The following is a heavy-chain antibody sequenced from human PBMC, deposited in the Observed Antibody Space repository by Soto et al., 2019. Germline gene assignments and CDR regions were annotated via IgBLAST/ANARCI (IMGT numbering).Heavy chain of an antibody. Sequence: PSETLSLTCSVSGADINTYSWTWIRQPAGKGLEWIGRIYTSASINYNPSLKGRVTLSVDTSTNQVSLRLASVTAADTAIYYCARDREAGYNFHYGLDVRGQGTSVTGSS. CDR3: ARDREAGYNFHYGLDV. CDR1: GADINTYS. CDR2: IYTSASI. V-gene: IGHV4-4*07. J-gene: IGHJ6*02. D-gene: IGHD6-19*01.